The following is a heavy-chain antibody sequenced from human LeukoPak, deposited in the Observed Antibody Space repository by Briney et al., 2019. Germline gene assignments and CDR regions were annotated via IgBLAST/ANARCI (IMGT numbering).Heavy chain of an antibody. D-gene: IGHD3-10*01. CDR3: ASGYGSSGRFDY. J-gene: IGHJ4*02. CDR2: IYYTAGS. CDR1: GGSVTADNYF. Sequence: SETLSLTCTVSGGSVTADNYFWSWTRQPPGEGLEWIGYIYYTAGSYYNPSLKSRVTMSIDASTNQFSLKLNSVTAADTAVYYCASGYGSSGRFDYWGQGTLVTVSS. V-gene: IGHV4-30-4*08.